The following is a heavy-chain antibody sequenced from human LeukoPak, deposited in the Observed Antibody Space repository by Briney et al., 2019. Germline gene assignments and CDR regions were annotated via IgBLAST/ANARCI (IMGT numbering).Heavy chain of an antibody. V-gene: IGHV4-4*09. J-gene: IGHJ5*02. D-gene: IGHD6-19*01. CDR2: IYSSGRT. CDR1: GDSVTDYY. Sequence: SETLSLTCTVSGDSVTDYYWSWVRQPPGKGLEWIGYIYSSGRTNYDASLKSRLTISIDTSRNEFSMKLSSVTAADTAVYYCARHVATTGWLTWFDPWGLGILVTVSS. CDR3: ARHVATTGWLTWFDP.